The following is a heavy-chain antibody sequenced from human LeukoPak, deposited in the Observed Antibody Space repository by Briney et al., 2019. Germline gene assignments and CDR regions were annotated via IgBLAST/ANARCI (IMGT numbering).Heavy chain of an antibody. Sequence: PGGSLRLSCAASGFTFNTYAMSWFRQAPGKGLEWVGFIRSKAYGGTTEYAASVKGRFTISRDDSKSIAYLQMNSLKTEDTAVYYCTTAKYYYGSGSYKDYWGQGTLVTVSS. J-gene: IGHJ4*02. CDR3: TTAKYYYGSGSYKDY. D-gene: IGHD3-10*01. CDR1: GFTFNTYA. CDR2: IRSKAYGGTT. V-gene: IGHV3-49*03.